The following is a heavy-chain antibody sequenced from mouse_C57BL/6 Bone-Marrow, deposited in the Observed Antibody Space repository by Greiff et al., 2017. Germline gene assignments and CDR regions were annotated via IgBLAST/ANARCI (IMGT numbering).Heavy chain of an antibody. J-gene: IGHJ1*03. V-gene: IGHV1-69*01. CDR3: AREKSAPLEWYFDV. CDR1: GYTFTSYW. CDR2: IDPSDSYT. D-gene: IGHD1-3*01. Sequence: QVQLQQPGAELVMPGASVKLSCKASGYTFTSYWMPWVKQRPGQGLEWIGEIDPSDSYTNYNQKFKGKFTLTVDKSSSTAYMQLSSLTSEDSAVYYCAREKSAPLEWYFDVWGTGTTVTVSS.